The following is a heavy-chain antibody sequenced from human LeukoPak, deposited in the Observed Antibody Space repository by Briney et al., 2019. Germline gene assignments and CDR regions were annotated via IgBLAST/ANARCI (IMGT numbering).Heavy chain of an antibody. Sequence: PGGSLRLSCAACGFTVSSNYMSWVRQAPGKGLEWVSVIYSGGSTYYADSVKGRFTISRDNSKNTLYLQMNSLRAEDTAVYYCASGYSYADYWGQGTLVTVSS. J-gene: IGHJ4*02. V-gene: IGHV3-53*01. CDR3: ASGYSYADY. CDR1: GFTVSSNY. D-gene: IGHD5-18*01. CDR2: IYSGGST.